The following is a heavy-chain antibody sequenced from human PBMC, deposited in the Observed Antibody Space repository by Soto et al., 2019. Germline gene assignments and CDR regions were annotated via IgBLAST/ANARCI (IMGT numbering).Heavy chain of an antibody. J-gene: IGHJ6*02. CDR3: ARDSYGMDV. CDR1: GFTFRNYG. CDR2: ISYDDSNK. Sequence: QEQLVESGGAVVQPGTSLRLSCAASGFTFRNYGLHWVRQAPGKGLEWMAFISYDDSNKYYADSVKGRFTISRDNSKNTLFLQMNSLKTEDTAVCYCARDSYGMDVWGQGTTVTVSS. V-gene: IGHV3-30*03.